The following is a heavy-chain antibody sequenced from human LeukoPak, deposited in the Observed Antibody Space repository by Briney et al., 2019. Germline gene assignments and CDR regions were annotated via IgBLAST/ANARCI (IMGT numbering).Heavy chain of an antibody. V-gene: IGHV5-51*01. J-gene: IGHJ3*02. Sequence: GESLKISCKGSGYSFTSYWIGWVRQMPGKGLEWMGIIYPGDSDTRYSPSFQGQVTISADKSISTAYLQWSSLKASDTAMYYCARLTGVVEPEASAFDIWGQGTMVTVSS. D-gene: IGHD2-15*01. CDR2: IYPGDSDT. CDR1: GYSFTSYW. CDR3: ARLTGVVEPEASAFDI.